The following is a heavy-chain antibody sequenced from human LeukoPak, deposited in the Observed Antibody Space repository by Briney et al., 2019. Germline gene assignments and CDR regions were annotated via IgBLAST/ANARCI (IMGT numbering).Heavy chain of an antibody. Sequence: GGSLRLSCAASGFTFSNYWMHWVRQAPGKGLVWVSRINSDGSSRDYADSVKGRFTISRDNAKNTLYLQMNSLRAEDTAVYYCASASSHRIAAGGDYWGQGTLVTVSS. CDR3: ASASSHRIAAGGDY. CDR1: GFTFSNYW. D-gene: IGHD6-13*01. CDR2: INSDGSSR. V-gene: IGHV3-74*01. J-gene: IGHJ4*02.